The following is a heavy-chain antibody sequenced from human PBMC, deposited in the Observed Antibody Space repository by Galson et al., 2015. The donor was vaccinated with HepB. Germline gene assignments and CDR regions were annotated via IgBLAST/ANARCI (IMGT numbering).Heavy chain of an antibody. D-gene: IGHD3-10*01. V-gene: IGHV3-23*01. CDR2: ISGSGGST. Sequence: SLRLSCAASGFTFSSYAMSWVRQAPGKGLEWVSAISGSGGSTYYADSVKGRFTISRGNSKNTLYLQMNSLRAEDTAVYYCAKDISFRAWFDPWGQGTLVTVSS. CDR3: AKDISFRAWFDP. J-gene: IGHJ5*02. CDR1: GFTFSSYA.